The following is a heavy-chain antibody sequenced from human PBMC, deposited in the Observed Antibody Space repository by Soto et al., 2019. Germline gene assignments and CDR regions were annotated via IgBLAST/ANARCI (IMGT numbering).Heavy chain of an antibody. V-gene: IGHV1-46*01. CDR1: GYTFTNYY. D-gene: IGHD2-15*01. Sequence: QVQLVQSGAEVKKPGASVKVSCKASGYTFTNYYMHWVRQDPGQGLEWMGIINPTDGTTIYAQKFQGRGTMTRDTYTTTIYMELNSLRSEDTAVYYCARGEDVVSPSGTYYFDYWGQGTLVTVSS. CDR3: ARGEDVVSPSGTYYFDY. CDR2: INPTDGTT. J-gene: IGHJ4*02.